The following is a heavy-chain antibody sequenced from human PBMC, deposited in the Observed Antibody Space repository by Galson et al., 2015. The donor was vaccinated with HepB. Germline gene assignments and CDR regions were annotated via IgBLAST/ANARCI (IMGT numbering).Heavy chain of an antibody. D-gene: IGHD3-3*01. CDR3: AKGASADF. Sequence: SLRLSCAASGFTFSSYGMHWVRQAPGKGLEWVAVISYDGSNKYYADSVKGRFTISRDNSKNTLYLQMNSLRAEDTAVYYCAKGASADFWGQGTPVTVSS. CDR2: ISYDGSNK. CDR1: GFTFSSYG. V-gene: IGHV3-30*18. J-gene: IGHJ4*02.